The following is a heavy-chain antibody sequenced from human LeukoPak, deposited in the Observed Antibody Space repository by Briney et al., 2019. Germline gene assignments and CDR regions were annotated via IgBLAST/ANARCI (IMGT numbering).Heavy chain of an antibody. J-gene: IGHJ6*02. CDR1: GYTVTSYY. D-gene: IGHD5-24*01. CDR3: ASVYKHGMDV. CDR2: LNPSGGRS. Sequence: ASVKVSCKASGYTVTSYYMHWVRQAPGQGLEWMAILNPSGGRSNYAQKFQGRATLTRATSTGTVYMELSSLRSEDTAVYYCASVYKHGMDVWGQGTTVIVSS. V-gene: IGHV1-46*01.